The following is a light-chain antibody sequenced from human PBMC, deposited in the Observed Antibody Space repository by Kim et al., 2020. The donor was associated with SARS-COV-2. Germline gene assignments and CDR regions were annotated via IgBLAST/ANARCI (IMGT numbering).Light chain of an antibody. CDR3: TSYAGSHNLV. CDR1: SSDVGGYNY. V-gene: IGLV2-8*01. J-gene: IGLJ2*01. CDR2: EVT. Sequence: GQSVTISGTRTSSDVGGYNYVSWYQQHRGKAPKLMIYEVTKRPSGVPDRFSGSKSGNTASLTVSGLQAEDEADYYCTSYAGSHNLVFGGGTQLTVL.